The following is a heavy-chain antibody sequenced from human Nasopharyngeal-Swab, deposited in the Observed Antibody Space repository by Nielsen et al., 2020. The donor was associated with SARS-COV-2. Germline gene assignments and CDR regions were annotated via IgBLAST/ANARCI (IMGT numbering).Heavy chain of an antibody. J-gene: IGHJ6*02. CDR1: GFTFSSSW. Sequence: GESLKISCAASGFTFSSSWMHWVRQAPGKGLVWVSRINSDGSSTSYADSVKGRFTISRDNAKNTLYLQMNSLRAEDTAVYYCSREFSKDYSNYYYGMDVWGQGTTVTVSS. D-gene: IGHD4-11*01. CDR3: SREFSKDYSNYYYGMDV. CDR2: INSDGSST. V-gene: IGHV3-74*01.